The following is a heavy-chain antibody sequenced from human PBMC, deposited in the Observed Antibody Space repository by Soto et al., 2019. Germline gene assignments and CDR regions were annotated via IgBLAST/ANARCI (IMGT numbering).Heavy chain of an antibody. Sequence: LHLVCQAPGQGLEWMGWINPNSGGTNYAQKFQGRVTMTRDTSISTAYMELSRLRSDDTAVYYYAYGDHRDLHSFPTRRSSDL. CDR2: INPNSGGT. J-gene: IGHJ2*01. D-gene: IGHD4-17*01. CDR3: AYGDHRDLHSFPTRRSSDL. V-gene: IGHV1-2*02.